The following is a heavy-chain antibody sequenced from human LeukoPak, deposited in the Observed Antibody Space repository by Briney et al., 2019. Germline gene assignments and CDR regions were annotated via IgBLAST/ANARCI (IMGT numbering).Heavy chain of an antibody. J-gene: IGHJ4*02. CDR2: ISSSSSYI. Sequence: PGRSLRLSCAASGFTFSSYSMNWVRQAPGKGLEWVSSISSSSSYIYYADSVKGRFTISRDNAKNSLYLQMNSLRAEDTAVYYCARGGDTMIVVVPDYWGQGTLVTVSS. CDR3: ARGGDTMIVVVPDY. D-gene: IGHD3-22*01. V-gene: IGHV3-21*01. CDR1: GFTFSSYS.